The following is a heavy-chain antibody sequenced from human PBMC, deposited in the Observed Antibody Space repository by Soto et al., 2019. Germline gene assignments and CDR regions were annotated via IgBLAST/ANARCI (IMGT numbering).Heavy chain of an antibody. CDR3: AKEEGVAARRGESSDY. CDR2: ISGSGGST. V-gene: IGHV3-23*01. J-gene: IGHJ4*02. CDR1: GFTFSSYA. Sequence: GGSLRLSCAASGFTFSSYAMSWVRQAPGKGLEWVSAISGSGGSTYYADSVKGRFTISRDNSKNTLYLQMNSLRAEDTAVYYCAKEEGVAARRGESSDYWGQGTLVTVSS. D-gene: IGHD6-6*01.